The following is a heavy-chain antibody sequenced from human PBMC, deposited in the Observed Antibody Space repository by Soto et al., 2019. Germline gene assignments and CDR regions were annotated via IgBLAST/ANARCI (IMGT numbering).Heavy chain of an antibody. CDR1: GFTFSSYA. V-gene: IGHV3-23*01. D-gene: IGHD3-22*01. CDR2: ISGSGGST. CDR3: AKDKKYYYDSSGYYY. J-gene: IGHJ4*02. Sequence: GGSLRLSCAASGFTFSSYAMSWVRQAPGKGLEWVSAISGSGGSTYYADSVKGRLTISRDNSKNTLYLQMNSLRAEDTAVYYCAKDKKYYYDSSGYYYWGQGTLVTVSS.